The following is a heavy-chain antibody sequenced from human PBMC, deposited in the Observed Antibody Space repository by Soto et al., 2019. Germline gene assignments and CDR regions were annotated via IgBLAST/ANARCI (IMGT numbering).Heavy chain of an antibody. CDR3: ARERAYGMDV. J-gene: IGHJ6*02. V-gene: IGHV1-8*01. CDR1: GYTFSSYD. Sequence: QVQLVQSGAEVKKPGASVKVSCKASGYTFSSYDINWVRQATGQGLEWMGWMNPNTGNTVYAQKFQGRVTMTSNTSISTAYMELSSRRSEDTAVYYCARERAYGMDVWGQGTTVTVSS. CDR2: MNPNTGNT.